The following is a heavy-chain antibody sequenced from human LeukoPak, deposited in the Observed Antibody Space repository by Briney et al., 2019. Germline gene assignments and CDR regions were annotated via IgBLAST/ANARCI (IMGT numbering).Heavy chain of an antibody. D-gene: IGHD5-24*01. CDR1: GFSFITYE. V-gene: IGHV3-48*03. J-gene: IGHJ4*02. Sequence: GGSLRLSCEASGFSFITYEMKWVRQAPGKGLEWVSLISTEGGTIHYADSVKGRFTISRDNAKNSLYLQMSSLRAEDTAVYYCARRRDGYSPPFDYWGQGTLVTVSS. CDR3: ARRRDGYSPPFDY. CDR2: ISTEGGTI.